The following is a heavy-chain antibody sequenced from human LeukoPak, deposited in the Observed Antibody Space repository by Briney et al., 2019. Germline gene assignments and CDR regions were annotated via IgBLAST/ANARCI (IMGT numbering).Heavy chain of an antibody. CDR3: ARGQSVGWEIGVCDF. CDR2: IKYDASDE. V-gene: IGHV3-33*01. CDR1: GVSFSGYA. J-gene: IGHJ4*02. Sequence: GGSLRLSCAVSGVSFSGYAMHWVRQAPGKGLEWVSLIKYDASDEYYADAVKGRFTISRDDSRNTLYLQMNGLRAEDTAVYYCARGQSVGWEIGVCDFWGQGSLVTVAS. D-gene: IGHD1-26*01.